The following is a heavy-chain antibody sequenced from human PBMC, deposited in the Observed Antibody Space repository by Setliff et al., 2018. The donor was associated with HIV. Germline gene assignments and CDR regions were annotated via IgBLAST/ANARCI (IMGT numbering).Heavy chain of an antibody. J-gene: IGHJ6*03. V-gene: IGHV3-9*01. D-gene: IGHD3-22*01. CDR2: INWNSDFI. CDR3: ARVKYDSSGYLSYMDV. CDR1: GFNFEYHI. Sequence: GGSLRLSCVASGFNFEYHIMYWVRQVPGKGLEWVSTINWNSDFIAYADSVKGRFTVARDNAKKSLYLQMNSPRVEDTALYYCARVKYDSSGYLSYMDVWGKGTTVTVSS.